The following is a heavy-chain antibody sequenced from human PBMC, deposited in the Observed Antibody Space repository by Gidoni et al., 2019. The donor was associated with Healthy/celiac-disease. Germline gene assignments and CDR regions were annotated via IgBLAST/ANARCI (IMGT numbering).Heavy chain of an antibody. D-gene: IGHD4-4*01. CDR3: AKHYYSNYVDY. CDR2: ISGSGGST. V-gene: IGHV3-23*04. CDR1: GFTFSRYA. J-gene: IGHJ4*02. Sequence: EVQLVESGGGLVQPGGSLRSSCAASGFTFSRYAMSWVRQAPGTGLGWFAAISGSGGSTYYADSVKGRFTISRDNSKNTLYLQMNSLRAEDTAVYYCAKHYYSNYVDYWGQGTLVTVSS.